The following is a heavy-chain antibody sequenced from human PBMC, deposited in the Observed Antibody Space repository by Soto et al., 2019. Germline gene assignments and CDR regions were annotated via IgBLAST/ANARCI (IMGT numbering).Heavy chain of an antibody. CDR1: GGSFSGYY. V-gene: IGHV4-34*01. J-gene: IGHJ6*03. D-gene: IGHD2-2*01. Sequence: QVQLQQWGAGLLKPSETLSLTCAVYGGSFSGYYWSWIRQPPGKGLEWIGEINHSGSTNYNPSLKSRVTISVDTSKNQFSLKLSSVTAADTAVYYCARSRWGYCSSTSCPTRGYMDVWGKGTTVTVSS. CDR2: INHSGST. CDR3: ARSRWGYCSSTSCPTRGYMDV.